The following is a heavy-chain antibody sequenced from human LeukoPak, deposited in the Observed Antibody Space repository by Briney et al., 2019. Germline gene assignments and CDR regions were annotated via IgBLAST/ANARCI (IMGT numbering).Heavy chain of an antibody. D-gene: IGHD3/OR15-3a*01. Sequence: PSETLSLTCTVSGGSISNNYWYWIRQSPGKGLEWIGNFYNGGSTNYSPSLKSRVTISVDTSRNQFFLKLNSVTAADTAVYYCAKSHFWTGYPSDYWGQGILVLVSS. CDR1: GGSISNNY. V-gene: IGHV4-59*01. J-gene: IGHJ4*02. CDR2: FYNGGST. CDR3: AKSHFWTGYPSDY.